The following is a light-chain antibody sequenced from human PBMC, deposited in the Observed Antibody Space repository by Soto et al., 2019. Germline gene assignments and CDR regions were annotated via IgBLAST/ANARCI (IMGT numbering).Light chain of an antibody. Sequence: ETVMTQSPATLSVSPGDRVTLSCRASQSVNSNLAWYQQKLGQAPRVLIYGASTRATGVPARFSGSGSGTEFILTISSLQSEDFALYYCQEYNTWPWTFGQGTRVEFK. CDR1: QSVNSN. CDR3: QEYNTWPWT. CDR2: GAS. J-gene: IGKJ1*01. V-gene: IGKV3-15*01.